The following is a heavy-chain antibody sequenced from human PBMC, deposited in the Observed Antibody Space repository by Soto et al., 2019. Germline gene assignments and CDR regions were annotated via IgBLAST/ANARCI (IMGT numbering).Heavy chain of an antibody. J-gene: IGHJ6*02. Sequence: GESLKISCKGSGYSLTDYWIAWVRQTPGKGLEWMGIIYPGDSDIRYSPSFQGQVTISAEKSITTAYVQWSSLKASDTAMYYCARHLRPYGMDVWGLGTTVTVSS. CDR2: IYPGDSDI. CDR3: ARHLRPYGMDV. V-gene: IGHV5-51*01. CDR1: GYSLTDYW.